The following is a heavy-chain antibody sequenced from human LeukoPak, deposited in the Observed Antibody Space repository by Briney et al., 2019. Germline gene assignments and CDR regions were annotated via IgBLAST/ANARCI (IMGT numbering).Heavy chain of an antibody. V-gene: IGHV3-30*18. CDR3: AKGPCSGGSCYAAWFDP. D-gene: IGHD2-15*01. CDR2: ISYDGSNK. Sequence: GGSLRLSCAASGFTFSSYGMRWVRQAPGKGLEWVAVISYDGSNKYYADSVKGRFTISRDNSKNPLYLQMNSLRAEDTAVYYCAKGPCSGGSCYAAWFDPWGQGTLVTVSS. CDR1: GFTFSSYG. J-gene: IGHJ5*02.